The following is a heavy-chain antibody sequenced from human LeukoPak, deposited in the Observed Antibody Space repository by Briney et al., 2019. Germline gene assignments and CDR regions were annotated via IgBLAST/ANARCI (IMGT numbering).Heavy chain of an antibody. CDR1: GGSISSGGYY. CDR3: ARYADIVVVPAASFDY. D-gene: IGHD2-2*01. Sequence: SETLSLTCTVSGGSISSGGYYWSWIRQPPGKGLEWMGYIYHSGSTYYNPSLKSRVTISVDRSKNQFSLKLSSVTAADTAVYYCARYADIVVVPAASFDYWGQGTLVTVSS. J-gene: IGHJ4*02. CDR2: IYHSGST. V-gene: IGHV4-30-2*01.